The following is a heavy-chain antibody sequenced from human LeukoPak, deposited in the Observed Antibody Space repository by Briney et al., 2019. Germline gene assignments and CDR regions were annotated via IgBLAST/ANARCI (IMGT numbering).Heavy chain of an antibody. V-gene: IGHV3-23*01. CDR2: ISGSGATT. CDR3: AKRRGYSSSWQNWYFDL. J-gene: IGHJ2*01. Sequence: GGSLRLSCAAPGFTFSNYAMSWVRQAPGKGLEWVSAISGSGATTYFADSVKGRFTISRDNSKNTLYLQINSLSAEDTAVYYCAKRRGYSSSWQNWYFDLWGRGTLVTVSS. D-gene: IGHD6-13*01. CDR1: GFTFSNYA.